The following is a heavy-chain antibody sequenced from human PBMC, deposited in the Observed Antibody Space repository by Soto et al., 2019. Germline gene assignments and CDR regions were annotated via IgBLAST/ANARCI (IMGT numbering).Heavy chain of an antibody. D-gene: IGHD2-8*01. V-gene: IGHV1-69*01. Sequence: QVQLVQSGGEVKKPGSSVKVSCKASGGTFSSYAISWVRQAPGQGLEWLGGIIPIFGTSNYAQKFQGRVTITADESTSTAYMELSSLRSEDTAVYYCAQTNQGYYHYGMDVWGQGTTVTVSS. CDR1: GGTFSSYA. J-gene: IGHJ6*02. CDR2: IIPIFGTS. CDR3: AQTNQGYYHYGMDV.